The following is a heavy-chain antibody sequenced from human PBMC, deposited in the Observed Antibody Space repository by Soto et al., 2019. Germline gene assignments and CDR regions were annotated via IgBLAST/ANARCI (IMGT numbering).Heavy chain of an antibody. J-gene: IGHJ3*02. CDR3: ATRRDGWDNDVFDI. CDR1: GYSFTSYW. CDR2: IYPGDSDT. Sequence: GESLKISCKASGYSFTSYWIGWVRQIPGKGLEWMGIIYPGDSDTRYSPSFQGQVTISADKSISTAYLQWSSLKASDNAMYYCATRRDGWDNDVFDIWGQGTMVTVSS. V-gene: IGHV5-51*01. D-gene: IGHD6-19*01.